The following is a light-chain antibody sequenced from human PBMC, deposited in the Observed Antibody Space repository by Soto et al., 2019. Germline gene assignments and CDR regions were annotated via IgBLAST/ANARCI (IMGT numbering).Light chain of an antibody. CDR1: SSNIGAGYD. V-gene: IGLV1-40*01. Sequence: QSVLTQPPSVSGAPGQRVTISCTGSSSNIGAGYDVHWYQQLPGTAPKLLIYVNTNRPAGVPDRFSGSKSGTSASLAITGLQAEDEADYYCQSYDSSPSGYVFGTGTKVTVL. J-gene: IGLJ1*01. CDR3: QSYDSSPSGYV. CDR2: VNT.